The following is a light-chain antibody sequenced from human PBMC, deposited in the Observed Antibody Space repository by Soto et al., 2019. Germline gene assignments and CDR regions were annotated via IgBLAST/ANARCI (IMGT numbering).Light chain of an antibody. CDR3: QQYGSSRLT. CDR2: GAS. CDR1: QSVSNNY. Sequence: EIVLTQSPGTLSLSPGERATLSCRASQSVSNNYLAWYQQKPGQAPRLLIYGASNRATGIPDRFSGSGSGTDFTLTIRRLQPEDFAVYYCQQYGSSRLTSGGGPKVDIK. V-gene: IGKV3-20*01. J-gene: IGKJ4*01.